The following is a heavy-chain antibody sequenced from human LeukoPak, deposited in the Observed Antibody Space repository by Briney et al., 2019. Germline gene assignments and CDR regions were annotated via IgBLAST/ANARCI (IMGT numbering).Heavy chain of an antibody. Sequence: GGSLRLSCAASGFTFSVYWMHWVRQAPGKGLVWVSLIKSDGSSAMYADSVKGRFSISRDNAKNTLYLQMNSLRAEDTAVYFCARELASAAFDYWGQGTPVTVSP. V-gene: IGHV3-74*03. CDR3: ARELASAAFDY. D-gene: IGHD5-12*01. CDR2: IKSDGSSA. J-gene: IGHJ4*02. CDR1: GFTFSVYW.